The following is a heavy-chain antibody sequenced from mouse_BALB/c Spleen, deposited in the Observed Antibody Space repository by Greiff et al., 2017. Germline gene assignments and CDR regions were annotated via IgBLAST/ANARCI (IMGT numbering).Heavy chain of an antibody. CDR2: IYPGDGST. Sequence: QVQLQQSGPELVKPGASMKISCKASGYSFTGYTMNWVKQRPGQGLEWIGWIYPGDGSTKYNEKFKGKATLTADKSSSTAYMQLSSLTSENSAVYFCARSDGSYAMDYWGQGTSVTVSS. V-gene: IGHV1S56*01. D-gene: IGHD2-3*01. CDR3: ARSDGSYAMDY. J-gene: IGHJ4*01. CDR1: GYSFTGYT.